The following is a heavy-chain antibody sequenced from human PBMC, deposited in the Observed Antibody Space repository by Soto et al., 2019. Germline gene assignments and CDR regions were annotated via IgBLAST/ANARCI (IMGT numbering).Heavy chain of an antibody. CDR2: MYYSGSF. D-gene: IGHD3-22*01. CDR3: ARSYYATNGFAVDP. V-gene: IGHV4-59*02. CDR1: GASVSTGY. J-gene: IGHJ5*02. Sequence: SETLSLTCTVSGASVSTGYWSWIRQPPGKGLEWIGFMYYSGSFNYNPSLTSRVTISVDTSKNQFSLKVTSVTADDTAVYYCARSYYATNGFAVDPRGQGTLVTVSS.